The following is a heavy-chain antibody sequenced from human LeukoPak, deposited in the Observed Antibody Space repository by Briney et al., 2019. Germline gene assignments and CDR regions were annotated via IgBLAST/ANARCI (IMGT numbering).Heavy chain of an antibody. Sequence: ASVKVSCKASGYTFTSYDINWVRQATGQGLEWRGWMNPNSGNTGYAQKFQGRVTITRNTSISTAYMELSSLRSEDTAVYYCTRDTGTTGEVKFDPWGQGTLVTVSS. V-gene: IGHV1-8*03. CDR3: TRDTGTTGEVKFDP. CDR2: MNPNSGNT. CDR1: GYTFTSYD. D-gene: IGHD4-17*01. J-gene: IGHJ5*02.